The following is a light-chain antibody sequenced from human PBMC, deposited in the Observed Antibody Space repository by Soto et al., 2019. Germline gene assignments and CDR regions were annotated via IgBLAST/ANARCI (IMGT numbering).Light chain of an antibody. J-gene: IGKJ5*01. CDR1: QSFSSY. CDR3: QQRSNWPPVIT. CDR2: DAS. Sequence: EIVLTQSPGTLSLSPGERATLSCRASQSFSSYLAWYQQKPGQAPRLLIYDASKRATGIPARFSGRGSGTDFTLPLSSLEPEDFAVYYCQQRSNWPPVITFGQGTRLEIK. V-gene: IGKV3-11*01.